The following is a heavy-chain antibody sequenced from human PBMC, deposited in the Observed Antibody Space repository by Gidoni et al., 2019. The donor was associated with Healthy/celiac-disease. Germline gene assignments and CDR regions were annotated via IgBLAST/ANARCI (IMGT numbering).Heavy chain of an antibody. V-gene: IGHV3-9*01. J-gene: IGHJ4*02. CDR2: ISWNSGSI. Sequence: EVQLVESVGGLAQPGRSLRLSCAASGFTFDDYAMHWVRQAPGKGLEWVSGISWNSGSIGYADSVKGRFTISRDNAKNSLYLQMNSLRAEDTALYYCAKDMFPARPGTFDYWGQGTLVTVSS. CDR1: GFTFDDYA. D-gene: IGHD1-1*01. CDR3: AKDMFPARPGTFDY.